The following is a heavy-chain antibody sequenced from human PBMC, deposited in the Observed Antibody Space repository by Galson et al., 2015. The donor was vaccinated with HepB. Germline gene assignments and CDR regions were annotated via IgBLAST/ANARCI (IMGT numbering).Heavy chain of an antibody. D-gene: IGHD2-2*01. Sequence: SLRLSCAASGFTFSSYGMHWVRQAPGKGLEWVAVIWYDGSNKYYADSVKGRFTISRDNSKNTLYLQMNSLRAEDTAVYYCARSAEGGAVPGFDYWGQGTLVTVSS. CDR2: IWYDGSNK. CDR3: ARSAEGGAVPGFDY. CDR1: GFTFSSYG. V-gene: IGHV3-33*01. J-gene: IGHJ4*02.